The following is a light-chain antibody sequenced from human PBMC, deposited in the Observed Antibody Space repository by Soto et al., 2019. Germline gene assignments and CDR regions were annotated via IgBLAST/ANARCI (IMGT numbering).Light chain of an antibody. CDR2: GAS. CDR3: QQYNNWPPLYT. CDR1: QSVSSN. V-gene: IGKV3-15*01. Sequence: EIVMTQSPATLSVSPGERATLSCRASQSVSSNLAWYQQKPGQAPRLLIYGASTRATGIPARFSVSGSGTEFTLTIRSMQSEDFALYYCQQYNNWPPLYTFGQGTKLEIK. J-gene: IGKJ2*01.